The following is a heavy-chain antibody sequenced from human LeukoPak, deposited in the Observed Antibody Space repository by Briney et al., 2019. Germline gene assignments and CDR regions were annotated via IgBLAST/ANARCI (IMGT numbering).Heavy chain of an antibody. CDR2: IYYSGST. D-gene: IGHD1-26*01. CDR1: GGSISSYY. Sequence: PSETLSLTCTVSGGSISSYYWSWIRQPPGKGLEWIGYIYYSGSTNYNPSLKSRVTISVYTSKNQFSLKLSSVTAADTAVYYCARYNSGSYWFDYWGQGTLVAVSS. CDR3: ARYNSGSYWFDY. J-gene: IGHJ4*02. V-gene: IGHV4-59*01.